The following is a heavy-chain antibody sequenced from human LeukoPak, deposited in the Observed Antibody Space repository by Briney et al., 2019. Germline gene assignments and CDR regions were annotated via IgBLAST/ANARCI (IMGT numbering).Heavy chain of an antibody. CDR1: GYTFTNYG. V-gene: IGHV1-18*01. D-gene: IGHD3-9*01. Sequence: ASVKVSCKASGYTFTNYGIIWVRQAPGQGLEWMGWISANNGNTSYAQHLQGRDTMTTDSSTSTAYMELRSLRSDDTAVYYCARDEDTDILTGNERFDYWGQGTLVTVSS. CDR3: ARDEDTDILTGNERFDY. J-gene: IGHJ4*02. CDR2: ISANNGNT.